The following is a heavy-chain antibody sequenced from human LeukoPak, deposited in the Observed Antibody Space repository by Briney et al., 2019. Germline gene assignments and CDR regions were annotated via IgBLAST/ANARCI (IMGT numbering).Heavy chain of an antibody. Sequence: GASVKVSCKASGYTFTSYGISWVRQAPGQGLEWMGRINPNSGGTDYAQKFQGRVTMTRDTSISTAYMELTGLRSDDTAVYYCAREHLGIWWGQGTLVTVSS. CDR2: INPNSGGT. V-gene: IGHV1-2*06. CDR1: GYTFTSYG. J-gene: IGHJ4*02. CDR3: AREHLGIW. D-gene: IGHD3-16*01.